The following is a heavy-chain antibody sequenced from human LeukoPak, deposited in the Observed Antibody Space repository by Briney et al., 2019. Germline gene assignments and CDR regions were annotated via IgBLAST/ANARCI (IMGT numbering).Heavy chain of an antibody. CDR3: ARKNCSSTSCYDY. Sequence: SETLSLTCAVYGGSFSGYYWSWIRQPPGKGLEWIGEINHSGSTNYNPSLKSRVTISVDTSKDQFSLKLSSVTAADTAVYYCARKNCSSTSCYDYWGQGTLVTVSS. CDR2: INHSGST. J-gene: IGHJ4*02. CDR1: GGSFSGYY. D-gene: IGHD2-2*01. V-gene: IGHV4-34*01.